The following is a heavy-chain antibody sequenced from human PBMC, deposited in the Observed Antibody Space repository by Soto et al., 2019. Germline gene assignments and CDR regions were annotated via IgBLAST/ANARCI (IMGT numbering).Heavy chain of an antibody. CDR1: GGAFSSSS. CDR2: IIPMFGTT. CDR3: AQGGGLYET. J-gene: IGHJ4*02. V-gene: IGHV1-69*13. Sequence: GASVNVSCKASGGAFSSSSSNWVRQAPGRGVEWMGGIIPMFGTTNYAQKLQGRVTLTADESTSTAYMELTDLRSEDTAVYYCAQGGGLYETWGQATLVTVSS. D-gene: IGHD3-16*01.